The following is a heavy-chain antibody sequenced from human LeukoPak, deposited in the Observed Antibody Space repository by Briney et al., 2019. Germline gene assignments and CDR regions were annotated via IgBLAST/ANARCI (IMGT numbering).Heavy chain of an antibody. J-gene: IGHJ3*02. D-gene: IGHD2-2*01. CDR1: GFAFDDYG. V-gene: IGHV3-20*04. CDR3: ARSTRAIAFDI. CDR2: INFKGDTT. Sequence: GGSLRLSCAASGFAFDDYGMSWVRQAPGKGLEWVSGINFKGDTTHYADSVRGRFTISRDNAKNSLYLQMNSLRAEDTSVYYCARSTRAIAFDIWGQGTMVTVSS.